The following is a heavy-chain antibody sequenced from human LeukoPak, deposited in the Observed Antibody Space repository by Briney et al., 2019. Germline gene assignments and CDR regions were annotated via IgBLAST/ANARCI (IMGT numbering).Heavy chain of an antibody. Sequence: GGSLRLSCVASGFKFSDYWMSWVRQAPGKGLEWVAVISYDGSNKYYADSVKGRFTISRDNSKNTLYLQMNSLRAEDTAVYYCAKEGGASRFDYWGQGTLVTVSS. V-gene: IGHV3-30*19. D-gene: IGHD5-12*01. CDR1: GFKFSDYW. J-gene: IGHJ4*02. CDR2: ISYDGSNK. CDR3: AKEGGASRFDY.